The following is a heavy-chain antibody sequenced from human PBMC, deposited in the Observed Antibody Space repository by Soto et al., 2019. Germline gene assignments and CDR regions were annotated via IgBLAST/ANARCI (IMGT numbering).Heavy chain of an antibody. Sequence: ASVKVSCKASGYTFTSYAMHWVRQAPGQRLEWMGWINAGNGNTKYSQKFQGRVTITRDTSASTAYMELSSLRSEDTAVYYCARDRSGYDYYYYGMDVWGQGTTVTVSS. J-gene: IGHJ6*02. V-gene: IGHV1-3*01. CDR1: GYTFTSYA. CDR3: ARDRSGYDYYYYGMDV. D-gene: IGHD5-12*01. CDR2: INAGNGNT.